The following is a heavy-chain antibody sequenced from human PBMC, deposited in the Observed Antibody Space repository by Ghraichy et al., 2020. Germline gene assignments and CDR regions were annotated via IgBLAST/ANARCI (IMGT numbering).Heavy chain of an antibody. Sequence: GGSLRLSCSASGFVFRSYWMSWVRQAPGKGLEWVAHISQDGSEQFYGDAVKGRFTIARDNAENFVYLQMHSLSAEDTAAYYCVRNNRFYSYKFDSVGYCLFDNWGQGTQVTVTS. J-gene: IGHJ4*02. V-gene: IGHV3-7*03. CDR3: VRNNRFYSYKFDSVGYCLFDN. CDR2: ISQDGSEQ. D-gene: IGHD3-22*01. CDR1: GFVFRSYW.